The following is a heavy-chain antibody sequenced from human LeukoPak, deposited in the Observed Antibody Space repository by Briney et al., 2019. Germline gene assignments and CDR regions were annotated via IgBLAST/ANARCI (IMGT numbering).Heavy chain of an antibody. Sequence: PSETLSLTCAVYGRSFSGYYWSWIRQPPGKGLEWIGEINPSGNTNYTPSLKSRVTISVDKSKNQFSLRLNSVTAADTAMYYCARGDNSGTDYYFYGLDVWGQGTTVTVSS. J-gene: IGHJ6*02. CDR1: GRSFSGYY. V-gene: IGHV4-34*01. CDR2: INPSGNT. CDR3: ARGDNSGTDYYFYGLDV. D-gene: IGHD6-19*01.